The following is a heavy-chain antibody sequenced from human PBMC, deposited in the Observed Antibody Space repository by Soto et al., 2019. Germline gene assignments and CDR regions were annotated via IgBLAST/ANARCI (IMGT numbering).Heavy chain of an antibody. CDR2: IYYSGST. V-gene: IGHV4-59*01. CDR3: ARGPYDSSGYYYGVESYYYYGMDV. Sequence: XGTLSLPSTVSGGSISSYYWSGIGQPPGKGLEWIGYIYYSGSTNYNPSLKSRVTISVDTSKNQFSLKLSSVTAADTAVYYCARGPYDSSGYYYGVESYYYYGMDVWGQGTTVTVSS. J-gene: IGHJ6*02. CDR1: GGSISSYY. D-gene: IGHD3-22*01.